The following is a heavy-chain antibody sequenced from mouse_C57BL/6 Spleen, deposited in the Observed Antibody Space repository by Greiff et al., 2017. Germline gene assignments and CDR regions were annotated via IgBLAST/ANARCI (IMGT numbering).Heavy chain of an antibody. CDR2: ISNLAYSI. CDR1: GFTFSDYG. V-gene: IGHV5-15*01. D-gene: IGHD2-3*01. J-gene: IGHJ1*03. Sequence: EVHLVESGGGLVQPGGSLKLSCAASGFTFSDYGMAWVRQAPRKGPEWVAFISNLAYSIYYADTVTGRFTISRENAKNTLYLEMSSLRSEDTAMYYCARRDGYYPYWYFGGWGTGTTVTVSS. CDR3: ARRDGYYPYWYFGG.